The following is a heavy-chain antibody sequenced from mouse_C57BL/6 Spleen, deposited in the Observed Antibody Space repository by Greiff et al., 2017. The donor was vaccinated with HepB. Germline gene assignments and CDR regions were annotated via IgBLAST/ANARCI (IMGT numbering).Heavy chain of an antibody. CDR3: ARKEVLRPYFDY. J-gene: IGHJ2*01. D-gene: IGHD1-1*01. Sequence: QVQLQQPGAELVKPGASVKLSCKASGYTFTSYWMHWVKQRPGQGLEWIGMIHPNSGSTNYNEKFKSKATLTVDKSSSTAYMQLSSLTSEDSAVYYCARKEVLRPYFDYWGQGTTLTVSS. V-gene: IGHV1-64*01. CDR1: GYTFTSYW. CDR2: IHPNSGST.